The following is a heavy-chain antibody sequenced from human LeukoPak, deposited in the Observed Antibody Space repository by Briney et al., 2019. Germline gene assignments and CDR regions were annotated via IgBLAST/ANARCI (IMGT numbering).Heavy chain of an antibody. CDR1: GGSINSGTYY. V-gene: IGHV4-31*03. D-gene: IGHD3-22*01. J-gene: IGHJ4*02. Sequence: SQTLSLTCTVSGGSINSGTYYWSWIRQHPGKGLEWIGYIHNSGSTSYNPSLKSRVTMSVDTSKNQFSLKLSSVTAADTAAYYCAGNTYYFDSSDYYSDNWGQGTLVTVSS. CDR2: IHNSGST. CDR3: AGNTYYFDSSDYYSDN.